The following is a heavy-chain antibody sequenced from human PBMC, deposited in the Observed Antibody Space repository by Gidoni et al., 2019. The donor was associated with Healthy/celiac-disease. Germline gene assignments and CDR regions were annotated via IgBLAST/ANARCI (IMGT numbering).Heavy chain of an antibody. D-gene: IGHD6-19*01. Sequence: EVQLVESGGGLIQPGGSLRLSCAASGFTVSSNYMSGVRPAPGKGLEWVSVIYSGGSTYYADSVKGRFTISRDNSKNTLYLQMNSLRAEDTAVYYCARGGRSSGWSSAFDIWGQGTMVTVSS. V-gene: IGHV3-53*01. J-gene: IGHJ3*02. CDR2: IYSGGST. CDR3: ARGGRSSGWSSAFDI. CDR1: GFTVSSNY.